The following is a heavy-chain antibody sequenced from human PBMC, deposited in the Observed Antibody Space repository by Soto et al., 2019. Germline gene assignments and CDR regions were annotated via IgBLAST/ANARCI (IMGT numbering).Heavy chain of an antibody. Sequence: LRLSCAASGFSFISYEMNYVRQAPGKGLEWVSYISSSGTTIYYAGSVKGRFTISRDNAKNSLYLQMNSLRAEDTAVYYCASMIFGVVNDYSYYGMDVWGQGTTVTVSS. J-gene: IGHJ6*02. V-gene: IGHV3-48*03. CDR1: GFSFISYE. CDR3: ASMIFGVVNDYSYYGMDV. CDR2: ISSSGTTI. D-gene: IGHD3-3*01.